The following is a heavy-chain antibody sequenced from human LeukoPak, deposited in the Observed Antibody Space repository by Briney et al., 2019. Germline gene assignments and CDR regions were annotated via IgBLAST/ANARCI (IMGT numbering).Heavy chain of an antibody. CDR2: INPNSGGT. V-gene: IGHV1-2*02. Sequence: ASVKVSCKASGYSFTGYYMHWVRQAPGQGLEWMGWINPNSGGTNYAQKFQGRVTMTRDTSISTAYMELSRLRSDDTAVYYCARDWDMITFGGVIVLYYYMDVWGKGTTVTVSS. CDR1: GYSFTGYY. CDR3: ARDWDMITFGGVIVLYYYMDV. D-gene: IGHD3-16*02. J-gene: IGHJ6*03.